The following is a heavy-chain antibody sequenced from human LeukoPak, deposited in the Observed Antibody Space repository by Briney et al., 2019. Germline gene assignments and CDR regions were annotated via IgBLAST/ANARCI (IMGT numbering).Heavy chain of an antibody. CDR2: IYYSGRT. Sequence: SETLSLTCAVYGGSFSGYYWSWIRQPPGKGLEWIGNIYYSGRTYYSPSLKSRVTISVDTSKNQFSLKLSSVTAADTAVYYCARRGYSHGVDYWGQGTLVTVSS. D-gene: IGHD5-18*01. J-gene: IGHJ4*02. CDR1: GGSFSGYY. CDR3: ARRGYSHGVDY. V-gene: IGHV4-34*01.